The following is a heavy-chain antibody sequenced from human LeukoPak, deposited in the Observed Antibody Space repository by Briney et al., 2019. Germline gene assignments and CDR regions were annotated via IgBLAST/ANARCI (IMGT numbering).Heavy chain of an antibody. CDR3: ARAGQEYWYYGSGSQDWFDP. V-gene: IGHV3-74*01. D-gene: IGHD3-10*01. CDR1: GFTFSSYG. CDR2: INSDGSST. Sequence: PGGSLRLSCAASGFTFSSYGMHWVRQAPGKGLVWVSRINSDGSSTSYADSVKGRFTISRDNAKNTLYLQMNSLRAEDTAVYYCARAGQEYWYYGSGSQDWFDPWGQGTLVTVSS. J-gene: IGHJ5*02.